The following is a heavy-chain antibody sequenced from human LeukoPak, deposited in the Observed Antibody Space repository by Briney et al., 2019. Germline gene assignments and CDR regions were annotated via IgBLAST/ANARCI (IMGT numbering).Heavy chain of an antibody. J-gene: IGHJ3*02. D-gene: IGHD3-3*01. CDR3: ARSDSGYDFWSGYYRDAFDI. Sequence: GGSLRLPCAASGFTFSSYWMSWVRQAPGKGLEWVANIKQDGSEKYYVDSVKGRFTISRDNAKNSLYLQMNSLRAEDTAVYYCARSDSGYDFWSGYYRDAFDIWGQGTMVTVSS. V-gene: IGHV3-7*01. CDR1: GFTFSSYW. CDR2: IKQDGSEK.